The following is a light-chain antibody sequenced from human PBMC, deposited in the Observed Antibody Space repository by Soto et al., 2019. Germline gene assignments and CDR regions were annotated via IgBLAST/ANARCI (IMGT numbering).Light chain of an antibody. CDR3: QQHGSSPQT. V-gene: IGKV3-20*01. CDR2: GAS. Sequence: EIVLTQSPGTLSLSPGESATLSCWASQSISSTYLAWYQQKPGQAPRLLIYGASSRATGIPDRFSGSGSGTDFTLTISRLEPEDFAVYYCQQHGSSPQTFGQGTKVEIK. J-gene: IGKJ1*01. CDR1: QSISSTY.